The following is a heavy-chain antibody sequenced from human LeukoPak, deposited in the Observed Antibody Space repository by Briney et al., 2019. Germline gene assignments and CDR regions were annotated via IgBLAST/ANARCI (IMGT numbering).Heavy chain of an antibody. D-gene: IGHD3-9*01. CDR3: AREGGILTGSLPYYFDY. CDR2: ISSSSSYI. V-gene: IGHV3-21*01. Sequence: GGSLRLSCAASGFTFSSYSMNWVRQAPGKGLEWVSSISSSSSYIYYADSVKGRFTISRDNAKNSLYLQMNSLRAEDTAVYYCAREGGILTGSLPYYFDYWGQGTLVTVSS. J-gene: IGHJ4*02. CDR1: GFTFSSYS.